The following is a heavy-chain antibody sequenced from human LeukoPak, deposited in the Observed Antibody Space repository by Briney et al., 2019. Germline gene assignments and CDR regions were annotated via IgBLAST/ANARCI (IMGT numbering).Heavy chain of an antibody. V-gene: IGHV4-59*08. D-gene: IGHD5-18*01. CDR2: IYYSGST. Sequence: NPSETLSLTCTVSGGSISSYYWSWIRQPPGKGLEWIGYIYYSGSTNYNPSLKSRVTISVDTSKNQFSLKLSSVTAADTAVYYCARVDTAMVKGRYFDYWGQGTLVTVSS. J-gene: IGHJ4*02. CDR3: ARVDTAMVKGRYFDY. CDR1: GGSISSYY.